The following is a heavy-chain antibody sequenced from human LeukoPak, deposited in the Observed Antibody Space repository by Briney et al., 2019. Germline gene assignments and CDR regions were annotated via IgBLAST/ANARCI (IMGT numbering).Heavy chain of an antibody. J-gene: IGHJ5*02. D-gene: IGHD6-13*01. CDR1: GFTFSSYG. Sequence: GGPLRLSCVASGFTFSSYGMHGVRQAPGKGLGWVSRINSDGSSTSYADSVKDRFTISRDNAKNTLYLQMNSLRAEDTAVYYCAILTGIAAAAWGQGTLVTVSS. CDR3: AILTGIAAAA. V-gene: IGHV3-74*01. CDR2: INSDGSST.